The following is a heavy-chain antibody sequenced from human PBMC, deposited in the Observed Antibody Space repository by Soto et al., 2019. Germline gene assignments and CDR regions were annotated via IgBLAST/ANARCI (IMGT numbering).Heavy chain of an antibody. CDR2: IYYSGST. V-gene: IGHV4-59*08. CDR3: ARRVYGSGSYYGNRLNWFDP. CDR1: GGSISSYY. D-gene: IGHD3-10*01. J-gene: IGHJ5*02. Sequence: TLSLTCTVSGGSISSYYWSWIRQPPGKGLEWIGYIYYSGSTNYNPSLKSRVTISVDTSKNQFSLKLSSVTAADTAVYYCARRVYGSGSYYGNRLNWFDPWGQGTLVTVSS.